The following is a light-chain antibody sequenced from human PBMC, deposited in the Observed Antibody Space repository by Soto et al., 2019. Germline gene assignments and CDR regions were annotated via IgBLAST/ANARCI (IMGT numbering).Light chain of an antibody. CDR3: QKYNSVPWT. CDR1: HGISSS. V-gene: IGKV1-27*01. J-gene: IGKJ1*01. Sequence: DIQITQSPSSLSASGGDRVTITCRASHGISSSLAWYQQKPGKVPKLVIYAASTLQSAVPSRFSGSGSWTDFTLTISSLQPEDVATYYCQKYNSVPWTFGQGTKVEIK. CDR2: AAS.